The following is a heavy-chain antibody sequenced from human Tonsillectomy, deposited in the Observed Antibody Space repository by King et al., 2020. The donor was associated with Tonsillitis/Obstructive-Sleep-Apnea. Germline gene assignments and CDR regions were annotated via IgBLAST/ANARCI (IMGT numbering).Heavy chain of an antibody. CDR3: ARTEYSSGWYVDYYYYYYMDV. D-gene: IGHD6-19*01. CDR1: GGSISSYY. J-gene: IGHJ6*03. V-gene: IGHV4-59*01. CDR2: IYYSGST. Sequence: VQLQESGPGLVKPSETLSLTCTVSGGSISSYYWSWLRQPPGKGLEWIGYIYYSGSTNYNPSLKSRVTISVDTSKNQFSLKLSSVTAADTAVYYCARTEYSSGWYVDYYYYYYMDVWGKGTTVTVSS.